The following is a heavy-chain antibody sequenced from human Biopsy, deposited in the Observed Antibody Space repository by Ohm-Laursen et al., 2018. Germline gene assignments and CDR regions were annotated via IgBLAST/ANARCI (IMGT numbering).Heavy chain of an antibody. V-gene: IGHV4-59*11. CDR2: ISHTGYT. CDR1: GGSFTGHY. J-gene: IGHJ1*01. D-gene: IGHD4-23*01. CDR3: ARGSNEYGGLYFPH. Sequence: SETLSLTCTVSGGSFTGHYWTWIRQPPGKGLAWIGHISHTGYTSYKSSLKRRVTISLDTSRKHFSLRLTSLAAADTSVYYCARGSNEYGGLYFPHWGQGTLVTVSS.